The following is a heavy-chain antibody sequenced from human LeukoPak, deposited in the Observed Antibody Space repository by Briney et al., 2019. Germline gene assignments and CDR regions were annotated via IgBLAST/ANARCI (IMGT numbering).Heavy chain of an antibody. J-gene: IGHJ3*02. CDR3: ARDITMIVVVTDAFDI. CDR2: ISSSSSTI. CDR1: GFTFSSYS. D-gene: IGHD3-22*01. V-gene: IGHV3-48*01. Sequence: GGSLRLSCAASGFTFSSYSMNWVRQAPGKGLEWVSYISSSSSTIYYADSVKGRFTISRDNAKNSLYLQMNSLRAEDTAVYYCARDITMIVVVTDAFDIWGQGTMVTVSS.